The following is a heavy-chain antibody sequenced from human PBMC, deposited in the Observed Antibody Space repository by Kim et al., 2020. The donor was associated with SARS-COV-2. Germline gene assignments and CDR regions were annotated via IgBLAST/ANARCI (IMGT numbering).Heavy chain of an antibody. CDR3: ARNRPRSYDY. J-gene: IGHJ4*02. D-gene: IGHD3-3*01. CDR1: GFTFSGYW. CDR2: IKQDGSEK. Sequence: GGSLRLSCAASGFTFSGYWMTWVRQAPGKGLEWVANIKQDGSEKYYVNSVEGRFTISRDNAKNSLYLQMNSLTAEDTAVYYCARNRPRSYDYWGQGTLVTVSP. V-gene: IGHV3-7*03.